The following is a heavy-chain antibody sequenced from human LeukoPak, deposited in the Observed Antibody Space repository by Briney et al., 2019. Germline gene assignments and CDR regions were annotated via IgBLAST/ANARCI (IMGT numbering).Heavy chain of an antibody. CDR1: GASFSGYF. V-gene: IGHV4-59*01. Sequence: SETLSLTCAVSGASFSGYFWNWIRQSPGKGLEWIGYIYYSGSTNYNPSLKSRVTISVDTSKNQFSLKLSSVTAADTAVYYCARTTEGGYTYDYFYYYYMDVWGKGTTVTISS. D-gene: IGHD5-18*01. J-gene: IGHJ6*03. CDR2: IYYSGST. CDR3: ARTTEGGYTYDYFYYYYMDV.